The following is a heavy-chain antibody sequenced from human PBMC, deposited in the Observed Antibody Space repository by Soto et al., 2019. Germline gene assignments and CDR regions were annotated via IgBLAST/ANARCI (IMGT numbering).Heavy chain of an antibody. J-gene: IGHJ4*02. CDR2: IYYSGTT. CDR3: SRSEIQGPIDY. CDR1: GYSISSNNW. V-gene: IGHV4-28*01. Sequence: SETLSLTCAVSGYSISSNNWWGWIRQPPGKGLEWIGYIYYSGTTYYNPSLKSRVTMSVDTSKNQFSLKLTSVTAVDTAVYYCSRSEIQGPIDYWGQGTLVTVSS.